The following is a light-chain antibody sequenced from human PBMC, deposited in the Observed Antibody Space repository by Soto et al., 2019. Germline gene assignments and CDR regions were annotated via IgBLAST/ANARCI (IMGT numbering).Light chain of an antibody. V-gene: IGLV2-14*01. J-gene: IGLJ2*01. CDR1: SNDVGGYNY. CDR3: SSYTSYNTPHVV. Sequence: QSALTQPASVSGSPGQSITISCTGTSNDVGGYNYVSWYQQHPGKAPQLMIYDVSNRPSGVSNRFSGSKSGNTASLTISGLQAEDEADYYCSSYTSYNTPHVVFGGGTKLTVL. CDR2: DVS.